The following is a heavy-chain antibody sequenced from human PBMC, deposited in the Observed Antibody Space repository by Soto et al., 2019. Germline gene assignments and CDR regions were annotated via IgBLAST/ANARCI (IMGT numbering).Heavy chain of an antibody. CDR3: ARTDNYDILTGYST. CDR2: IVPLFGTT. CDR1: GGTFNSYA. D-gene: IGHD3-9*01. V-gene: IGHV1-69*06. Sequence: ASVKVSCKASGGTFNSYAISWMRQAPGQGLEWLGGIVPLFGTTDYAQRFLDRVSLTADKSTSTAYLDLSRLRSEDTAVYYCARTDNYDILTGYSTWGQGTLVTVSS. J-gene: IGHJ5*02.